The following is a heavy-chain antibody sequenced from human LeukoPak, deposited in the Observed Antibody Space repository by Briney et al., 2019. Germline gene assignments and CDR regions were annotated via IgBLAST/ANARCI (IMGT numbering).Heavy chain of an antibody. V-gene: IGHV1-2*02. J-gene: IGHJ6*03. CDR3: ARDGGYGGNSYYYFMDV. Sequence: ASVKVSCKASGYTFTGYYMHWVRQASGQGLEWMGWINPNSGGTNSAQKFQGRVTMTRDTSISTAYMELSRLRSDDTAVYYCARDGGYGGNSYYYFMDVWGKGTTVTISS. CDR1: GYTFTGYY. CDR2: INPNSGGT. D-gene: IGHD4-23*01.